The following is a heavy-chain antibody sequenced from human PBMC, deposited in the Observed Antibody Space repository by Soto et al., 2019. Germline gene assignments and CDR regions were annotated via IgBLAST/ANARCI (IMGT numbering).Heavy chain of an antibody. CDR3: AVACLFRGAIDGIDS. CDR1: GGSISSSSYY. V-gene: IGHV4-39*01. Sequence: SETLSLTCTVSGGSISSSSYYWGWVRQPPGKGLEWIGTFYFSGNTYYNPSLKSRVTISVDTSKTQFSLRLSSVTAADTATYYCAVACLFRGAIDGIDSRAQRTPVTVS. CDR2: FYFSGNT. J-gene: IGHJ4*02. D-gene: IGHD3-10*01.